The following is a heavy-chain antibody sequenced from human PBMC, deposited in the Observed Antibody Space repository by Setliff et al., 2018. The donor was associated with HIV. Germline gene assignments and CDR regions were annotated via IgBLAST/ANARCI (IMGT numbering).Heavy chain of an antibody. CDR3: ARVPGRDYYDTSGDFDY. CDR1: GGSISSNKW. Sequence: TLSLTCAVSGGSISSNKWWSWVRQPPGKGLEWIGEIYQSGHTNYSPPLESRVTISVDESKNQFSLKLSSVTAADTAVYYCARVPGRDYYDTSGDFDYWGLGTLVTVSS. CDR2: IYQSGHT. J-gene: IGHJ4*02. V-gene: IGHV4-4*02. D-gene: IGHD3-22*01.